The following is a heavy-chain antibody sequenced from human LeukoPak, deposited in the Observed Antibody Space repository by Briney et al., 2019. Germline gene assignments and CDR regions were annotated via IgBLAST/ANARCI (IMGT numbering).Heavy chain of an antibody. J-gene: IGHJ5*02. CDR1: GYTFTSYG. Sequence: ASVKVSCKASGYTFTSYGISWVRQAPGQGLEWMGWISAYNGNTNYAQKFQGRVTMTRNTSISTAYMELSSLRSEDTAVYYCARGPDGFGFPWGQGTLVTVSS. CDR2: ISAYNGNT. D-gene: IGHD3-10*01. V-gene: IGHV1-18*01. CDR3: ARGPDGFGFP.